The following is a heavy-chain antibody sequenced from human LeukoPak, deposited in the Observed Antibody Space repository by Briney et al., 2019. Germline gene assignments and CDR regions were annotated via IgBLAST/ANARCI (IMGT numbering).Heavy chain of an antibody. Sequence: GGSLRLSCAASGFIFSSDEMTWVRQAPGKGLESVSFISSSADTILYADSVKGRFNISRDNGKNALYLQMNSLRAEDTAVYYCTKERGSYWGQGTLVTVSS. CDR3: TKERGSY. CDR2: ISSSADTI. CDR1: GFIFSSDE. J-gene: IGHJ4*02. V-gene: IGHV3-48*03.